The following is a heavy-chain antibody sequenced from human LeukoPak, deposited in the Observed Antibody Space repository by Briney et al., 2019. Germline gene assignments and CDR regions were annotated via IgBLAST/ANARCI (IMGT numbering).Heavy chain of an antibody. J-gene: IGHJ4*02. CDR2: IKSDGSST. D-gene: IGHD1-26*01. V-gene: IGHV3-74*01. CDR1: GFTFSRYW. Sequence: GGSLRLSCXASGFTFSRYWMHWVRHAPGKGLVWVSCIKSDGSSTSIADSAKGRFTISRDNANNTVYLQMNSLRAEDTAVYYCVRDNRSYNFDYWGQGTLVTVSS. CDR3: VRDNRSYNFDY.